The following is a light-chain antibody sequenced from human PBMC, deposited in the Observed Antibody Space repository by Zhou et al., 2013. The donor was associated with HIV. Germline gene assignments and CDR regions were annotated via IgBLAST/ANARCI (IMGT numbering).Light chain of an antibody. CDR3: QQYDSSPIT. CDR2: GAS. J-gene: IGKJ5*01. V-gene: IGKV3-20*01. CDR1: QSVSSY. Sequence: EVVMTQSPATLSLSPGEESPSPAGPSQSVSSYLAWYQQKPGQAPRLLIYGASSRATGIPDRFSGSGSGTDFTLTIRRLEPEDFAVYSCQQYDSSPITFGHGTRLEI.